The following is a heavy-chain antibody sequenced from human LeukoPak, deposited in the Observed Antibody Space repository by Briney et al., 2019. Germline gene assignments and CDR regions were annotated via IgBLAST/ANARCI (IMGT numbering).Heavy chain of an antibody. CDR2: IKPNSGDT. V-gene: IGHV1-2*02. Sequence: ASVKVSCKASGYSSTDYYIYWVRQTPGQGLEGMGWIKPNSGDTNYVQKFEGRVTMTRDTSISTAYMELSSLRSDDTAVYYCATKKYSGSFYAFWGQGTLVTVSS. CDR3: ATKKYSGSFYAF. D-gene: IGHD1-26*01. CDR1: GYSSTDYY. J-gene: IGHJ4*02.